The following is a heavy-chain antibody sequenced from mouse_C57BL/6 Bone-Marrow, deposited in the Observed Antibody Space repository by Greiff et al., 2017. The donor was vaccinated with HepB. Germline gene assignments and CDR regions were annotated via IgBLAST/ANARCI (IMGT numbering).Heavy chain of an antibody. D-gene: IGHD1-1*01. CDR2: ISSGGDYI. J-gene: IGHJ4*01. CDR1: GFTFSSYA. V-gene: IGHV5-9-1*02. CDR3: TRWDYYGSGSPHY. Sequence: EVMLVESGEGLVKPGGSLKLSCAASGFTFSSYAMSWVRQTPEKRLEWVAYISSGGDYIYYADTVKGRFTISRDNARNTLYLQMSSLKSEDTAMYYCTRWDYYGSGSPHYWGEGTSVTGSS.